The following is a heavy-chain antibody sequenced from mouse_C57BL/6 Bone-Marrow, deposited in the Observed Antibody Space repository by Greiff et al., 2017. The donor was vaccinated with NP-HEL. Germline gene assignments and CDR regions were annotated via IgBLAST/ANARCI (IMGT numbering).Heavy chain of an antibody. Sequence: QVHVKQSGAELARPGASVKMSCKASGYTFTSYTMHWVKQRPGQGLEWIGYINPSSGYTKYNQKFKDKATLTADKSSSTAYMQLSSLTSEDSAVYYCARYYYYGSSLYYFDYWGQGTTLTVSS. CDR1: GYTFTSYT. V-gene: IGHV1-4*01. CDR2: INPSSGYT. CDR3: ARYYYYGSSLYYFDY. J-gene: IGHJ2*01. D-gene: IGHD1-1*01.